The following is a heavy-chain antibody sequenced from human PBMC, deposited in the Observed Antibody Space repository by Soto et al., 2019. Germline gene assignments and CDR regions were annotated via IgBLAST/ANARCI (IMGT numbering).Heavy chain of an antibody. Sequence: QVQLQESGPGLVKPSGTLSLTCAVSGCSIDSSNWWSWVRQPPGKGLEWIGEIYHTGSTNYKPSLKSRVTISVDKSKNEFSLKLNSVTAADTAVYYCARDPSRGLPDYWGQGTLVTVSS. CDR2: IYHTGST. J-gene: IGHJ4*02. D-gene: IGHD3-10*01. CDR3: ARDPSRGLPDY. V-gene: IGHV4-4*02. CDR1: GCSIDSSNW.